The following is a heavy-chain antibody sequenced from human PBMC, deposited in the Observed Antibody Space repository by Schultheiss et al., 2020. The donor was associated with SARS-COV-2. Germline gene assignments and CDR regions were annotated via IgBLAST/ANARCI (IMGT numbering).Heavy chain of an antibody. D-gene: IGHD4-11*01. CDR1: GGSISSSSYY. Sequence: SQTLSLTCTVSGGSISSSSYYWGWIRQPPGKGLEWIGSIYYSGRTNYNPSLKSRVTISVDTSKNQFSLKLSSVTAADTAVYYCARHAVTTLYYYYYMDVWGKGTTVTVSS. CDR3: ARHAVTTLYYYYYMDV. V-gene: IGHV4-39*01. J-gene: IGHJ6*03. CDR2: IYYSGRT.